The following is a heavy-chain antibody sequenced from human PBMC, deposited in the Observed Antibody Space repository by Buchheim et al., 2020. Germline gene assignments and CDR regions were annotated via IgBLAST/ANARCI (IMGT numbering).Heavy chain of an antibody. CDR2: IKSKTDGGTT. CDR3: TTDINGQLLSEYFQH. V-gene: IGHV3-15*01. Sequence: EVQLVESGGGLVQPGGSLKLSCAASGFTFSGSAMHWVRQASGKGLEWVGRIKSKTDGGTTDYAAPVKGRFTISRDDSKNTLYLQMNSLKTEDTAVYYCTTDINGQLLSEYFQHWGQGTL. CDR1: GFTFSGSA. J-gene: IGHJ1*01. D-gene: IGHD2-2*01.